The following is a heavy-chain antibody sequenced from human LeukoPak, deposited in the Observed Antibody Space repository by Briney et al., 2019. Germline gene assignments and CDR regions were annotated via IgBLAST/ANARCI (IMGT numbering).Heavy chain of an antibody. CDR2: IRYDGSNK. V-gene: IGHV3-30*02. CDR1: GFTFSSYA. J-gene: IGHJ6*03. CDR3: AKVARVPAARPPYYYYYMDV. Sequence: GGSLRLSCAASGFTFSSYAMSWVRQAPGKGLEGVAFIRYDGSNKYYADSVKGRFTISRDNSKNTLYLQMNSLRAEDTAVYYCAKVARVPAARPPYYYYYMDVWGKGTTVTVSS. D-gene: IGHD2-2*01.